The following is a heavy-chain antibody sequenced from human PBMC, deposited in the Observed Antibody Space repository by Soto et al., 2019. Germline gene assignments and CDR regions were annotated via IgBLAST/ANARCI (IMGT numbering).Heavy chain of an antibody. CDR1: GGSISSGGYY. J-gene: IGHJ6*02. D-gene: IGHD3-10*01. Sequence: KSSETLSLTCTVSGGSISSGGYYWSWIRQHPGKGLEWIGYIYYSGSTYYNPSLKSRVTISVDTSKNQFSLKLSSVTAADTAVYYCARDSRYYGSGTGYGYYYYYGMDVWGQGTTVTVSS. CDR2: IYYSGST. CDR3: ARDSRYYGSGTGYGYYYYYGMDV. V-gene: IGHV4-31*03.